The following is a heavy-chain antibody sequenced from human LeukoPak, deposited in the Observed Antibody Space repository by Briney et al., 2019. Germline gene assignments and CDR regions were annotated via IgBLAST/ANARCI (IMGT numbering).Heavy chain of an antibody. CDR2: IYTSGST. CDR1: GGSISSYY. J-gene: IGHJ6*03. D-gene: IGHD1-26*01. Sequence: SETLSLTCTVSGGSISSYYWSWIRQPAGKGLEWIGRIYTSGSTNYNPSLKSRVTMSVDTSKNQFSLKLSSVTAADTAVYYCARDPLYSGSSRYMDVWGKGTTVTVSS. V-gene: IGHV4-4*07. CDR3: ARDPLYSGSSRYMDV.